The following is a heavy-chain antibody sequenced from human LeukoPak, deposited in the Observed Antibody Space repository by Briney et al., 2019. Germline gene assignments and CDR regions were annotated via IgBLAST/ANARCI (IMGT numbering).Heavy chain of an antibody. J-gene: IGHJ5*02. CDR3: ARHGSLSVTGTRWFDP. Sequence: SETLSLTCTVSGDSISSYYWSWLRQPPRKGLEWIGYIYYTWSTNYNPSLKSRVTISVDTSKNQFSLKLTSVTAADTAVYYCARHGSLSVTGTRWFDPWGQGTLVTVSS. CDR2: IYYTWST. CDR1: GDSISSYY. D-gene: IGHD6-19*01. V-gene: IGHV4-59*08.